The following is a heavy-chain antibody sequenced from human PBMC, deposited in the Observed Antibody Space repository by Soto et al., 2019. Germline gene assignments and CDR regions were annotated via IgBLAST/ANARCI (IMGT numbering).Heavy chain of an antibody. J-gene: IGHJ4*02. D-gene: IGHD3-22*01. V-gene: IGHV4-38-2*01. CDR2: IYHSGTT. CDR3: ARLLYDSRGYYYFDY. CDR1: GYSISSGYY. Sequence: SETLSLTCAVSGYSISSGYYWGWIRQPPGKGLEWIGSIYHSGTTYDNPSLKSRASLSVDMSKNQFSLKLSSVTAADTAVYYCARLLYDSRGYYYFDYWGQGILVTVSS.